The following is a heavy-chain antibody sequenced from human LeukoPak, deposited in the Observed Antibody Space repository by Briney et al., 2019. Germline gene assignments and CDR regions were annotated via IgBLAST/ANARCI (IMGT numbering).Heavy chain of an antibody. CDR2: IYYSGST. CDR1: GGSISSSSYY. J-gene: IGHJ3*02. CDR3: ARRHSGWYSGGFDSFEI. Sequence: PSETLSLTCTVSGGSISSSSYYWGWIRHPPGKGLEWIGSIYYSGSTYYNPSLKSRVTISVDTSKNQFSLKLSSATAADTAVYYCARRHSGWYSGGFDSFEIWGQGTMVTVSS. V-gene: IGHV4-39*01. D-gene: IGHD6-19*01.